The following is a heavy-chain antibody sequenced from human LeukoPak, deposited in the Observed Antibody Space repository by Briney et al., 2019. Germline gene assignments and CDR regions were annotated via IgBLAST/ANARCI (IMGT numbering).Heavy chain of an antibody. CDR1: GGTFSSYA. CDR3: ARDLMGGGVEGVYFDY. D-gene: IGHD2-15*01. J-gene: IGHJ4*02. V-gene: IGHV1-69*01. Sequence: ASVKVSCKASGGTFSSYAISWVRQAPGQGLEWMGGIIPIFGTANYAQKFQGRVTITADESTSTAYMELSSLRSEDTAVYYCARDLMGGGVEGVYFDYWGQGTLVTVSS. CDR2: IIPIFGTA.